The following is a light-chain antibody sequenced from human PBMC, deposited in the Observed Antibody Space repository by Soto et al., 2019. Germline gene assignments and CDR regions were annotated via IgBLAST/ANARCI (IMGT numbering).Light chain of an antibody. V-gene: IGKV3-15*01. CDR2: GAS. CDR3: QQYNNWPLT. J-gene: IGKJ4*01. CDR1: QSVSSY. Sequence: EIVMTQSPAPLSVSPGERATLSCRASQSVSSYLAWYQQKPGQAPRLLIYGASTRATDIPARFSGSGSGTEFTLTISSLQSEDFALYYCQQYNNWPLTLGGGTKVDIK.